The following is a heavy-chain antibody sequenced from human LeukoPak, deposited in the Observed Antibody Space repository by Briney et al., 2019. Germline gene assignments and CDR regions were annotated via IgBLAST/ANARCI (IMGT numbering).Heavy chain of an antibody. CDR2: INHSGST. Sequence: SETLSLTCAVYGGSFSGYHWSWIRQPPGKGLEWIGEINHSGSTNYNPSLKSRVTISVDTSKNQFSLKLSSVTAADTAVYYCARGLYGGRAVNWGQGTLVTVSS. CDR3: ARGLYGGRAVN. CDR1: GGSFSGYH. V-gene: IGHV4-34*01. D-gene: IGHD4-23*01. J-gene: IGHJ4*02.